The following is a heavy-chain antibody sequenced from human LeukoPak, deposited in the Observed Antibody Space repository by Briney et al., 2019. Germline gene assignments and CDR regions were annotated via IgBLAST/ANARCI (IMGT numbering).Heavy chain of an antibody. V-gene: IGHV4-30-4*08. J-gene: IGHJ4*02. CDR2: IYYSGST. CDR1: GGSVSNGDYY. D-gene: IGHD2-8*01. Sequence: PSETLSLTCTVSGGSVSNGDYYWSWIRQTPGKDLEWIGYIYYSGSTYYNPSLKSRVTISVDTSKNQFSLKLSSVTAADTAVYYCASATYCTNGVCLDYWGQGTLVTVSS. CDR3: ASATYCTNGVCLDY.